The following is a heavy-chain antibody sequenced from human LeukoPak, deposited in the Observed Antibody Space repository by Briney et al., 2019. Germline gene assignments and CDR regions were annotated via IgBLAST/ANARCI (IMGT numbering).Heavy chain of an antibody. Sequence: SETLSLTCTVSGGSISSSSYYWGWIRQPPGKGLEWIGSIYYSGSTYDNPSLKSRVTISVDASKNQFSLKLSSVTAADTAVYYCKAVGPDCDHFYHWGQGTLVTVSS. J-gene: IGHJ4*02. CDR2: IYYSGST. CDR1: GGSISSSSYY. D-gene: IGHD2-2*01. V-gene: IGHV4-39*01. CDR3: KAVGPDCDHFYH.